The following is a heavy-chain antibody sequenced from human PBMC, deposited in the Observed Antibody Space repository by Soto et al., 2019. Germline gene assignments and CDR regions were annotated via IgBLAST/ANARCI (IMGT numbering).Heavy chain of an antibody. Sequence: QVQLVESGGGVVQPGTSLRLSCAASGFTFSTYAMHWVRQAPGKGLEWVAMISKDGNDQYYADPVKGRFPVSRDNSKNQGSLQMHSLRPEDTAFYYCAKDRWEFTRYFDSWGQGTLVTVSS. CDR3: AKDRWEFTRYFDS. CDR1: GFTFSTYA. J-gene: IGHJ4*02. D-gene: IGHD1-26*01. CDR2: ISKDGNDQ. V-gene: IGHV3-30*18.